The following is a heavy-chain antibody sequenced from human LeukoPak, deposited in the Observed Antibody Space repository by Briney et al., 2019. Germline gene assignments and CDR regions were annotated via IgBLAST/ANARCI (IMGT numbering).Heavy chain of an antibody. J-gene: IGHJ4*02. D-gene: IGHD1-26*01. CDR1: GRSFSGYY. V-gene: IGHV4-34*01. CDR3: ASWEPPVDY. Sequence: SETPSLTCAVYGRSFSGYYWSWIRQPPGKGLEWIGEINHSGSTNYNPSLKSRVTISVDTSKNQFSLKLSSVTAADTAVYYCASWEPPVDYWGQGTLVTVSS. CDR2: INHSGST.